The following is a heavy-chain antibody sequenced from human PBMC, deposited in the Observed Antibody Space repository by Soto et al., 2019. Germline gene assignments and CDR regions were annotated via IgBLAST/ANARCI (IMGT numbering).Heavy chain of an antibody. CDR2: TYYRSKWYN. CDR1: GDSVSSSSVT. J-gene: IGHJ5*01. CDR3: VRLIGNSWLDF. Sequence: TLSLTCAISGDSVSSSSVTWNWIRQSPSRGLEWLGRTYYRSKWYNDYAESVKSRITINPDTSKNQFSLHLNSVTPEDTAVYYCVRLIGNSWLDFWGQGTLVTAPQ. V-gene: IGHV6-1*01. D-gene: IGHD1-26*01.